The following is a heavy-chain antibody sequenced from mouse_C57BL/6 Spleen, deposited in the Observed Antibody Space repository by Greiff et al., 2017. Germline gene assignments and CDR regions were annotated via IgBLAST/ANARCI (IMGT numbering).Heavy chain of an antibody. Sequence: EVMLVESGGGLVQPKGSLKLSCAASGFSFNTYAMNWVRQAPGKGLEWVARIRSKSNNYATYYADSVKDRVTISRDDSESMLYLQMNNLKTEDTAMYYCVRHGLINSFDYWGQGTTLTVSS. CDR3: VRHGLINSFDY. V-gene: IGHV10-1*01. CDR1: GFSFNTYA. J-gene: IGHJ2*01. D-gene: IGHD1-1*01. CDR2: IRSKSNNYAT.